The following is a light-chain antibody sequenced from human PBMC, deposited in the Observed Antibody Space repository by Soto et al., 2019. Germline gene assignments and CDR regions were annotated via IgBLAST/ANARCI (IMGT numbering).Light chain of an antibody. CDR2: RNH. V-gene: IGLV1-40*01. J-gene: IGLJ3*02. CDR3: QSYDTSVSGARV. Sequence: QLVLTQPPSVSGAPGQRVTISCTGTRSNIGAGYDVHWYQQIPGTAPKLLIYRNHDRPSGVPDRFSGSKSGTSASLTITGLQAEDEADYCCQSYDTSVSGARVFGGGTKLTVL. CDR1: RSNIGAGYD.